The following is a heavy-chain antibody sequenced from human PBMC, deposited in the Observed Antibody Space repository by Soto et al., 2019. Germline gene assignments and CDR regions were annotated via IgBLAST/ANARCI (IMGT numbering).Heavy chain of an antibody. V-gene: IGHV3-23*01. D-gene: IGHD6-6*01. J-gene: IGHJ5*02. CDR1: GFTFSRYA. Sequence: GGSLRLSCAASGFTFSRYAMNWVRQAPGKGLEWLSAIGGSGASTYYADSVQGRFTISRDNSKNTVYLQMNGLRAEDSAVYYCAKDLSSIPGRFDPWGQGTLVTVSS. CDR3: AKDLSSIPGRFDP. CDR2: IGGSGAST.